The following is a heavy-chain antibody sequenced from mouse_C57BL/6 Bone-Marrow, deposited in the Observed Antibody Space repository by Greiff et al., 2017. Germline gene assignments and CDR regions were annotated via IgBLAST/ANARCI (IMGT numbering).Heavy chain of an antibody. Sequence: QVQLKQPGAELVKPGASVKMSCKASGYTFTSYWITWVKQRPGQGLEWIGDIYPGSGSTNYNEKFKSKATLTVDTSSSTAYMQLSSLTSEDSAVYYCARWVYYGSSLMDYWGQGTSVTVSS. D-gene: IGHD1-1*01. J-gene: IGHJ4*01. V-gene: IGHV1-55*01. CDR1: GYTFTSYW. CDR2: IYPGSGST. CDR3: ARWVYYGSSLMDY.